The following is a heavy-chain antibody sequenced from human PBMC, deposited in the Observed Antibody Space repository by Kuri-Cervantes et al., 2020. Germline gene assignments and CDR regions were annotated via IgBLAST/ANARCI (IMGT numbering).Heavy chain of an antibody. CDR3: ARAALRYFPLPY. CDR1: GYTFTSYA. CDR2: INAGNGNT. V-gene: IGHV1-3*01. D-gene: IGHD3-9*01. Sequence: ASVKVSCKASGYTFTSYAMNWVRQAPGQRLEWMGWINAGNGNTKYSQKIQGRVTITRDTSASTAYMELSSLRSEDTAVYYCARAALRYFPLPYWGQGTLVTVSS. J-gene: IGHJ4*02.